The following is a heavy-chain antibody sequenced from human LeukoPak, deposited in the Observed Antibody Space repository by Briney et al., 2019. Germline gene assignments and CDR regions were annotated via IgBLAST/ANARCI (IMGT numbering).Heavy chain of an antibody. CDR2: ISYDGSNK. V-gene: IGHV3-30*03. CDR1: GFTFSSYS. CDR3: ARDLKRITIFLPHGY. J-gene: IGHJ4*02. D-gene: IGHD3-9*01. Sequence: GGSLRLSCAASGFTFSSYSMNWVRQAPGKGLEWVAVISYDGSNKYYADSVKGRFTISRDNSKNTLYLQMNSLRAEDTAVYYCARDLKRITIFLPHGYWGQGTLVTVSS.